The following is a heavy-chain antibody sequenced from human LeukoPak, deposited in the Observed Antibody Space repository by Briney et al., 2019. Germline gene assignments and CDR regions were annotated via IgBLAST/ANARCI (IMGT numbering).Heavy chain of an antibody. CDR1: GFTFSDYF. V-gene: IGHV3-11*04. D-gene: IGHD3-10*01. CDR2: ISSSGSTM. J-gene: IGHJ4*02. Sequence: GGSLRLSCAASGFTFSDYFMSWIRQAPGKGLEWVSYISSSGSTMNYADSVKGRFTISRDNAKNTLYLQMNSLRAEDTAVYYCARDARGVFDYWGQGTLVTVSS. CDR3: ARDARGVFDY.